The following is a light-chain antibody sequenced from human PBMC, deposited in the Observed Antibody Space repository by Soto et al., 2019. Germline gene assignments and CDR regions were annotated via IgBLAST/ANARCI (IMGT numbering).Light chain of an antibody. CDR3: QQYGSSPLT. J-gene: IGKJ4*01. CDR2: DAS. CDR1: QSVRSNY. V-gene: IGKV3-20*01. Sequence: EVGLSRWPGTLSLSPGERATLSCRASQSVRSNYLAWYQQKPGQAPRFLIYDASSRATGIPDRFSGSGSGTDFTLTISRLEPEDFAVYYCQQYGSSPLTFGGGTKVDIK.